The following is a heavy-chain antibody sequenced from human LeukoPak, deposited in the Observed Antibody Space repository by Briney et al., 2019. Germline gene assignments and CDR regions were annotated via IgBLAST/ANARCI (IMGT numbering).Heavy chain of an antibody. D-gene: IGHD3-22*01. CDR3: ASLPYGSGYYSSFDY. CDR1: GFTFSSYS. Sequence: GGSLRLSCAASGFTFSSYSMNWVRQAPGKGLEWVSSISSSSGYIYYADSVKGRFTISRDNAKNSLYLQMNSLRAEDTAVYYCASLPYGSGYYSSFDYWGQGTLVTVSS. CDR2: ISSSSGYI. V-gene: IGHV3-21*01. J-gene: IGHJ4*02.